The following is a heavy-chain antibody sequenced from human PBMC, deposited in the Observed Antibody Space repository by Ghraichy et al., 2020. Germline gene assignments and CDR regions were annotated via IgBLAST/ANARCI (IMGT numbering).Heavy chain of an antibody. CDR2: ITYEGNKK. J-gene: IGHJ4*02. Sequence: GGSLRLSCAASGFSFGSYAMKWARQAPGKGMEWIAFITYEGNKKSYADSVKGRFTISRDNSKSIVYLQMDSLRPEDTAMYYCANSASESLFDHWGQDTQVTVSS. CDR1: GFSFGSYA. V-gene: IGHV3-30*18. CDR3: ANSASESLFDH.